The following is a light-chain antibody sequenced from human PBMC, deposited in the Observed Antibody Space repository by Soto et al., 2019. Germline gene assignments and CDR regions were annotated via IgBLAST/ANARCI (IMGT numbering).Light chain of an antibody. J-gene: IGLJ3*02. CDR3: SSYAGSNNLV. CDR2: DVN. CDR1: SSDIGAFNY. V-gene: IGLV2-8*01. Sequence: QSALTQPPSASGSPGQSVTLSCTGTSSDIGAFNYVSWYQQHPGKAPKLMIYDVNKRPSGVPDRFSGSKSGNTASLTVSGLQAEDEADYYCSSYAGSNNLVFGGGTKVTVL.